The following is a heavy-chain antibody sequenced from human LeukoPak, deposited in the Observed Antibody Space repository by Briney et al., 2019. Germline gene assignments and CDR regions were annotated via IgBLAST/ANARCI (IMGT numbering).Heavy chain of an antibody. V-gene: IGHV3-11*03. Sequence: PGGSLRLSCATSGFTFSDYYMSWIRQAPGKGLEWVSYISSSGTYTNSADSVKGRFTISRDYPKNSLYLQMSSLRAEDTAVYYCARRGGDILTGYLDYWGQGTLVTVSS. D-gene: IGHD3-9*01. J-gene: IGHJ4*02. CDR2: ISSSGTYT. CDR1: GFTFSDYY. CDR3: ARRGGDILTGYLDY.